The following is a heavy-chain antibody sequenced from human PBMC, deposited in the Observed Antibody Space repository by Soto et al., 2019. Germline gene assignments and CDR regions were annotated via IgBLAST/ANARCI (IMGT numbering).Heavy chain of an antibody. V-gene: IGHV3-23*01. CDR1: GFTFSSYA. CDR3: AKDREGNYYYYGMDV. J-gene: IGHJ6*02. CDR2: ISGSGGST. D-gene: IGHD1-26*01. Sequence: LRLSCAASGFTFSSYAMSWVRQAPGKGLGWVSAISGSGGSTYYADSVKGRFTISRDNSKNTLYLQMNSLRAEDTAVYYCAKDREGNYYYYGMDVWGQGTTVTVSS.